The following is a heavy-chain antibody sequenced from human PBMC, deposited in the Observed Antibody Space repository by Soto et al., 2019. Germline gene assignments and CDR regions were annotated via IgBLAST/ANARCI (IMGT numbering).Heavy chain of an antibody. CDR2: IIPIFGTA. V-gene: IGHV1-69*01. Sequence: QVQLVQSGAEVKKPGSSVKVSCKASGGTFSSYAISWVRQAPGQGLEWMGGIIPIFGTANYAQKFQGRVTITADESTSTAYMELSSLRSEDTAVYYGARDLRPLDPGDIKYYYGMDVWGQGTTVTVSS. D-gene: IGHD2-15*01. CDR3: ARDLRPLDPGDIKYYYGMDV. J-gene: IGHJ6*02. CDR1: GGTFSSYA.